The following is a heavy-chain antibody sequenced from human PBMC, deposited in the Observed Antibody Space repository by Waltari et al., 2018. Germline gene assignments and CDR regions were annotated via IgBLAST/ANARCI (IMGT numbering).Heavy chain of an antibody. CDR2: INPNSGGT. J-gene: IGHJ3*02. D-gene: IGHD6-19*01. Sequence: QVQLVQSGAEVKKPGASVKVSCKASGYTFTGYYIHWVRQAPGQGLEWMGWINPNSGGTNYAQKFQGWVTMTRDTSISTAYMELSRLRSDDTAVYYCARASIAVAGTGAFDIWGQGTMVTVSS. V-gene: IGHV1-2*04. CDR3: ARASIAVAGTGAFDI. CDR1: GYTFTGYY.